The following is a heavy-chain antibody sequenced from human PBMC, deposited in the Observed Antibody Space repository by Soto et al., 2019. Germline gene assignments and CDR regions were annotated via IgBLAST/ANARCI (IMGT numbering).Heavy chain of an antibody. J-gene: IGHJ6*02. CDR2: TGFGGNTI. CDR1: VFIFSDFY. V-gene: IGHV3-11*04. Sequence: FPRLSCAASVFIFSDFYMSWIRQAPGKGLEWLSYTGFGGNTIYYADSVKARFTVSRDNAKNSLYLQMNSLRAEDTAVYYCENRSSGSYSQRRYYYYYGMDVWGQGNTVTVSS. CDR3: ENRSSGSYSQRRYYYYYGMDV. D-gene: IGHD3-10*01.